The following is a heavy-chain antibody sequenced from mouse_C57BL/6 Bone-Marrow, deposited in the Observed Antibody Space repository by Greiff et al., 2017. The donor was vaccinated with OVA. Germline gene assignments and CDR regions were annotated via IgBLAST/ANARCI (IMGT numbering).Heavy chain of an antibody. D-gene: IGHD2-2*01. J-gene: IGHJ4*01. CDR1: GLSLPSYG. CDR2: IWRGGRT. V-gene: IGHV2-5*01. CDR3: AKEPAMVTTDYYAMYY. Sequence: VQLVESGPGLVQPSQSLSITCTVSGLSLPSYGVHWVRQSPGKGLEWLVVIWRGGRTDYNAAFMSRLSITKDNSKSQVFFKINSLQADDTSIYYCAKEPAMVTTDYYAMYYWCQGTSVTVSS.